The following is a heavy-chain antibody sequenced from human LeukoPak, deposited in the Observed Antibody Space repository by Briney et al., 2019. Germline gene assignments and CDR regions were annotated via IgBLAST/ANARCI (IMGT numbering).Heavy chain of an antibody. V-gene: IGHV4-59*13. D-gene: IGHD3-10*01. CDR3: ARSSIPRSGHYGSGSYRRIFDY. CDR1: GGSISSYY. J-gene: IGHJ4*02. Sequence: SETLSLTCTASGGSISSYYWSWIRQPPGKGLEWIGYIYYSGSTNYNPSLKSRVTISVDTSKHKFSLNLSSVTAAHTAVYYCARSSIPRSGHYGSGSYRRIFDYWGQGTLVTVSS. CDR2: IYYSGST.